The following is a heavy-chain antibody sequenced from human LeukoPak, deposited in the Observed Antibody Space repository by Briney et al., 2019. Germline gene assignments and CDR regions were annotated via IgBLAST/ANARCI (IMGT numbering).Heavy chain of an antibody. V-gene: IGHV1-69*04. D-gene: IGHD5-24*01. CDR1: GGTFSSYA. Sequence: ASVKVSCKASGGTFSSYAFSWVRQAPGQGLEWMGRIIPILGIANYAQKFQGRVTITADKSTSTAYMELSSLRSEDTAVYYCAREMATITGYFDYWGQGTLVTVSS. CDR3: AREMATITGYFDY. CDR2: IIPILGIA. J-gene: IGHJ4*02.